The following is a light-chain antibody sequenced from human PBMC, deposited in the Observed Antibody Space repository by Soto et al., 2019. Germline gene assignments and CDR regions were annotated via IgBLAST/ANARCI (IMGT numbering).Light chain of an antibody. V-gene: IGLV1-40*01. Sequence: QSVLTQAPSVSGAAGQRVSISCTGSSSNIGAGYDVHWYQQLPGTAPKLLIYGNSNRPSGVPDRFSGSKSGTSASLAITGLQAEDEADYYCQSYDSSLSVRYVFGTGTRSPS. CDR1: SSNIGAGYD. J-gene: IGLJ1*01. CDR2: GNS. CDR3: QSYDSSLSVRYV.